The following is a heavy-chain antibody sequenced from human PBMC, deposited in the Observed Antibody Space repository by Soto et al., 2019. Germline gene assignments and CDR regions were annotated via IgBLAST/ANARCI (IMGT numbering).Heavy chain of an antibody. Sequence: VQLVQSGAEVRKPGSSVKVSCKASGGDFKNFIIAWVRQAPGHGLEWMGGVIPIFGTPNFVQKFQDRVTIPADESTSTTYMALRSLRSEDTAVDYCARVGSGRSSSCLYYGMDVWGQGTTVIVSS. D-gene: IGHD2-2*01. CDR1: GGDFKNFI. CDR3: ARVGSGRSSSCLYYGMDV. V-gene: IGHV1-69*01. CDR2: VIPIFGTP. J-gene: IGHJ6*02.